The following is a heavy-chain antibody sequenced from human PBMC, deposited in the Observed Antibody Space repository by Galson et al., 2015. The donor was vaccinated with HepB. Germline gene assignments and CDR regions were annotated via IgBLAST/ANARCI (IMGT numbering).Heavy chain of an antibody. V-gene: IGHV3-30*18. CDR2: ISYDGSNK. D-gene: IGHD2-2*01. Sequence: SLRLSCAASGFTFSSYGMHWVRQAPGKGLERVAVISYDGSNKYYADSVKGRFTISRDNSKNTLYLQMNSLRAEDTAVYYCAKDWYQLLGGVRGRYYYYGMDVWGQGTTVTVSS. CDR3: AKDWYQLLGGVRGRYYYYGMDV. CDR1: GFTFSSYG. J-gene: IGHJ6*02.